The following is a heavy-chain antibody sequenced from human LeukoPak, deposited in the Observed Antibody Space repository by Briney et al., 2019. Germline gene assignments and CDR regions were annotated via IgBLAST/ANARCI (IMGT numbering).Heavy chain of an antibody. D-gene: IGHD3-10*01. Sequence: PGGSLRLSCAASGFTFSDYSMSWIRQAPEKGLEWVSYISTSSSYTNYADSVKGRFTISRDNAKNSLYLQMNSLRAEDTAVYYCARDRYYASGSYNWFDPWGQGTLVTVSS. CDR1: GFTFSDYS. V-gene: IGHV3-11*05. CDR3: ARDRYYASGSYNWFDP. CDR2: ISTSSSYT. J-gene: IGHJ5*02.